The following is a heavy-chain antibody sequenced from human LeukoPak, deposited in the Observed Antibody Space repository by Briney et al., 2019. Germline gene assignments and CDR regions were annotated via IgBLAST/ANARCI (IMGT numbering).Heavy chain of an antibody. V-gene: IGHV3-13*01. D-gene: IGHD1-1*01. CDR2: IGTASDT. Sequence: PGGALRLSCAAAGFTFSSFDMHWVRQPTGQGLEGVSSIGTASDTYYPGSVEGRFTPSRDNAKNSLYLQMNGLTAGDTAVYYCARGPPRGKYYYMDVWGKGTTVTVSS. CDR1: GFTFSSFD. J-gene: IGHJ6*03. CDR3: ARGPPRGKYYYMDV.